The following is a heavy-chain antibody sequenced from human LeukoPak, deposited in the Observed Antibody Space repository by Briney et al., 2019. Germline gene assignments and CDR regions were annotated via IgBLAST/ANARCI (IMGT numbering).Heavy chain of an antibody. CDR3: AGSRISTGWTIDY. V-gene: IGHV4-4*07. Sequence: PSETLSLTCSASGRSISTYYWSWLRQPAGKGLEWIAQIHTSGSTNFNPSLKSRVSISMDTPNNQFSLMISSVTAADTAIYYCAGSRISTGWTIDYWGHGTLVTVSS. D-gene: IGHD6-19*01. CDR1: GRSISTYY. J-gene: IGHJ4*01. CDR2: IHTSGST.